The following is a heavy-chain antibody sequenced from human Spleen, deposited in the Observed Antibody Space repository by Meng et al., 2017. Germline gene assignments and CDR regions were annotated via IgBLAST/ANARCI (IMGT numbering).Heavy chain of an antibody. CDR3: ARVVIVGAKRYYFDY. D-gene: IGHD1-26*01. CDR2: INSDGSST. J-gene: IGHJ4*02. CDR1: GFTFSSYW. Sequence: ETLSLTCAASGFTFSSYWMHWVRQAPGKGLVWVSRINSDGSSTSYADSVKGRFTISRDNAKNTLYLQMNSLRAEDTAVYYCARVVIVGAKRYYFDYWGQGTLVTVSS. V-gene: IGHV3-74*01.